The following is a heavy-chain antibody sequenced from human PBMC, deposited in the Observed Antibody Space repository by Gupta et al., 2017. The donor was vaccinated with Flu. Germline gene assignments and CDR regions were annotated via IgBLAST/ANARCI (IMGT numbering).Heavy chain of an antibody. CDR3: AKSRDMNYDSYRYDGDFDD. V-gene: IGHV3-9*01. CDR2: IGWSSGSV. Sequence: EVHRVESAVGLVQPGRSLRLTCSASAFAFRDYDLQCVRHVPGKGLAWVSGIGWSSGSVGYADSVRGRFTISRDTAKNSLDLQMISLRVEDTALYYCAKSRDMNYDSYRYDGDFDDWGRGTLVTVSS. CDR1: AFAFRDYD. D-gene: IGHD3-22*01. J-gene: IGHJ4*02.